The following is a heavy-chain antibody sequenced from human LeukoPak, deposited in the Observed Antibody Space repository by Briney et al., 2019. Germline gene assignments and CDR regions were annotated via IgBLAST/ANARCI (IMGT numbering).Heavy chain of an antibody. D-gene: IGHD3-22*01. CDR1: GFDFKNHV. CDR2: ISSSSSYI. J-gene: IGHJ4*02. V-gene: IGHV3-21*01. CDR3: ARVYYDSSGPPHFDY. Sequence: GGSLRLSCAVSGFDFKNHVLHWVRQAPGKGLEWVSSISSSSSYIYYADSVKGRFTISRDNAKNSLYLQMNSLRAEDTAVYYCARVYYDSSGPPHFDYWGQGTLVTVSS.